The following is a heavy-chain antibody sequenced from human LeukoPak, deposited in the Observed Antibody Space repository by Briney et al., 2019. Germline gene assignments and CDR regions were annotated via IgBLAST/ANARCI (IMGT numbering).Heavy chain of an antibody. J-gene: IGHJ4*02. D-gene: IGHD2-15*01. V-gene: IGHV4-34*01. Sequence: SSETLSFTCAGYGGSFSDYYWSWLRQPPGKELEWRGNINHSGSTNYNPSLKRRVTISVATSKNHFSLKLSYVTAADTAVYYCARGPPLTALGYCSGGSCYLDYWGQGTLVTVSS. CDR1: GGSFSDYY. CDR3: ARGPPLTALGYCSGGSCYLDY. CDR2: INHSGST.